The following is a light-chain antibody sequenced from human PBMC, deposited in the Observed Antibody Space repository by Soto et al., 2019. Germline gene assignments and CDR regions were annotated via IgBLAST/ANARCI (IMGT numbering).Light chain of an antibody. CDR1: QSISSW. CDR2: KAS. CDR3: QQYETFSGT. V-gene: IGKV1-5*03. J-gene: IGKJ1*01. Sequence: PFTLPASVVARVTITCRASQSISSWLAWYQQKPGKDPKLLIYKASSLESGVPSRFSGSGSGTKFTLTIASLQPDDFATYECQQYETFSGTFCPGTKVDIK.